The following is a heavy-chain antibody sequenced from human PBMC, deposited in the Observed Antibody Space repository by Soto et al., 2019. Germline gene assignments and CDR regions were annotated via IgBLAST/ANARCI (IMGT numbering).Heavy chain of an antibody. D-gene: IGHD3-22*01. V-gene: IGHV4-39*01. CDR2: IYYSGST. CDR1: GDSISSGGYY. Sequence: SETLSLTCTVSGDSISSGGYYWSCIRQPPGKGLEWIGSIYYSGSTYYNPSLKSRVTISVDTSKNQFSLKLSSVTAADTAVYYCASLFVSGSGYWGQGTLVTVSS. J-gene: IGHJ4*02. CDR3: ASLFVSGSGY.